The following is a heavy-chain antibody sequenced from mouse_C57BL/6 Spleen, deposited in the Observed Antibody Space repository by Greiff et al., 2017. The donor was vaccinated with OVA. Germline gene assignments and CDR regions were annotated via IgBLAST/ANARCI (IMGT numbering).Heavy chain of an antibody. CDR3: ARRRSGYSDYYAVDY. V-gene: IGHV1-78*01. Sequence: VQLQQSDAELVKPGASVKISCKVSGYTFTDHTIHWMKQRPEQGLEWIGYIYPRDGSTTYNEKFKGKATLTADKSSSTAYMQLNSLSSADSAVYFCARRRSGYSDYYAVDYGCQGTSVTVAS. CDR2: IYPRDGST. J-gene: IGHJ4*01. D-gene: IGHD3-2*02. CDR1: GYTFTDHT.